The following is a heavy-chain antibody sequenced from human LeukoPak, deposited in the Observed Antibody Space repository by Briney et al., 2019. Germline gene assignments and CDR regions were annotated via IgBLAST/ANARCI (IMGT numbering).Heavy chain of an antibody. Sequence: SETLSLTCTVSGNSISSYYWSWIRQPPGKGLEWIGYFFYTGSTNYNPSLKSRVTMSVDTSKNQFSLKLTSVTAADTAVYCCARHLMRGAFDIWGQGTMVTVSS. J-gene: IGHJ3*02. CDR1: GNSISSYY. CDR3: ARHLMRGAFDI. CDR2: FFYTGST. V-gene: IGHV4-59*08.